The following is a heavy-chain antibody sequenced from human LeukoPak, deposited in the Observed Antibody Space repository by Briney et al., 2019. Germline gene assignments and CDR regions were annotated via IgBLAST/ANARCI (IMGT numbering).Heavy chain of an antibody. D-gene: IGHD3-16*01. CDR1: GFTFDDYA. CDR3: AKDIGGVSYYFDY. CDR2: ISWNSGSI. Sequence: GGSLRLSCAASGFTFDDYAMHWVRQAPGKGLEWVSGISWNSGSIGYADSVKGRFAISRDNAKNSLYLQMNSLRAEDTALYYCAKDIGGVSYYFDYWGQGTLVTVSS. V-gene: IGHV3-9*01. J-gene: IGHJ4*02.